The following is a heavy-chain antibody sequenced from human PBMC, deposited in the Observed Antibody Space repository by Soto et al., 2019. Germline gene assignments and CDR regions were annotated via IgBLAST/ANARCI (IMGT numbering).Heavy chain of an antibody. D-gene: IGHD3-9*01. J-gene: IGHJ5*02. V-gene: IGHV3-74*01. CDR1: GFNFSNHW. Sequence: VHLVESGGGLVQPGGSLRLSCAASGFNFSNHWMHWVRQRPGEGLVWVSRITSDGKSKAYAESVKGRFAISRDNAKNTLYLQMNGLTAEDTAVYYCARESVDWPLNWFDPWGQGTLVTVSS. CDR3: ARESVDWPLNWFDP. CDR2: ITSDGKSK.